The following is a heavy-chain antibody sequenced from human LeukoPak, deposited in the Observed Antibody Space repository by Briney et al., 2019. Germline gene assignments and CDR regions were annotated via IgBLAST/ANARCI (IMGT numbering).Heavy chain of an antibody. V-gene: IGHV5-51*01. J-gene: IGHJ6*03. CDR1: GYSFTNYW. CDR3: ARHHMTSVTTAPFYYIDV. D-gene: IGHD4-17*01. CDR2: IYPGDSDT. Sequence: GESLKISCKVFGYSFTNYWIGWVRQVPAKGLEWMGIIYPGDSDTRYSPSFQGQVTISADKSISTAYLQWSSLKASDTAIYYCARHHMTSVTTAPFYYIDVWGTGATVTVSS.